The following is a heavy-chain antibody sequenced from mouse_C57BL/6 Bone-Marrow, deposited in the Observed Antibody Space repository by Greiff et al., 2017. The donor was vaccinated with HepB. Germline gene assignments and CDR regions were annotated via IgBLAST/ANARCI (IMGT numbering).Heavy chain of an antibody. Sequence: QVQLQQSGAELVMPGASVKLSCKASGYTFTSYWMHWVKQRPGQGLEWIGEIDPSDSYTNYNQKFKGKSTLTVDKSSSTAYMQLSSLTSEDSAVYYCARSLYYYGSSFAYWGQGTLVTVSA. CDR3: ARSLYYYGSSFAY. CDR2: IDPSDSYT. V-gene: IGHV1-69*01. D-gene: IGHD1-1*01. J-gene: IGHJ3*01. CDR1: GYTFTSYW.